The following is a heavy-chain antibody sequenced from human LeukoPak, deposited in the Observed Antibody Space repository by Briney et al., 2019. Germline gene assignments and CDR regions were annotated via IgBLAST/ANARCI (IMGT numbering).Heavy chain of an antibody. CDR1: GFTFNTYS. Sequence: GGSLRLSCAASGFTFNTYSMNWVRQAPGKGLEWVSSISVDSNYLYYVDSLRRRFTVSRDNTKNSLYLQMNSLRAEDTAVYYCVRVHCSGGGCYQRNDGLEIWGQGTMVTVSS. CDR2: ISVDSNYL. J-gene: IGHJ3*02. V-gene: IGHV3-21*01. D-gene: IGHD2-15*01. CDR3: VRVHCSGGGCYQRNDGLEI.